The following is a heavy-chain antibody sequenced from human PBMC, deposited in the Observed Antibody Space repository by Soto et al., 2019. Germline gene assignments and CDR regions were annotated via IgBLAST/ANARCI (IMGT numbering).Heavy chain of an antibody. CDR1: GYTFTSCC. V-gene: IGHV1-18*01. Sequence: ASVKWSSNAPGYTFTSCCLSWVHQAPGQGLEWMGWINVYNGNTKYAQKVQGRVTMTTDTSTSTAYMELRSLRSDDTAVYYCARGVGSESYYNQYNWFDPWGQGTLDIVSS. J-gene: IGHJ5*02. D-gene: IGHD3-10*01. CDR2: INVYNGNT. CDR3: ARGVGSESYYNQYNWFDP.